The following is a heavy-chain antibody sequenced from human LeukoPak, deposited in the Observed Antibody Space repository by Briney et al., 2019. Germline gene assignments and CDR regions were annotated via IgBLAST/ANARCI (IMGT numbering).Heavy chain of an antibody. CDR1: GWSFSGYY. Sequence: SETLSLTCAVYGWSFSGYYWSWIRQPPGKGLEWMGEINHSGSTNYNASLKSRVTISVDRSKNQFSLKLSSVTAADTAVYYWSRDRCYGSGSYYKFDFWGQGTLVTVSS. D-gene: IGHD3-10*01. J-gene: IGHJ4*02. CDR2: INHSGST. CDR3: SRDRCYGSGSYYKFDF. V-gene: IGHV4-34*01.